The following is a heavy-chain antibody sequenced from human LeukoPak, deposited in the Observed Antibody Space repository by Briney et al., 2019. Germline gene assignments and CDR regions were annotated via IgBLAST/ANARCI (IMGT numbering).Heavy chain of an antibody. CDR2: IYYSGST. V-gene: IGHV4-59*05. CDR1: GGSISSYY. Sequence: SETLSLTCTVSGGSISSYYWSWIRQPPGKGLEWIGSIYYSGSTYYNTSLKSRVTISVDTSKNQFSLRLSSVTAADTAVYYCARLVGSSWYHEVLLGRDYWGQGTLVTVSS. CDR3: ARLVGSSWYHEVLLGRDY. J-gene: IGHJ4*02. D-gene: IGHD6-13*01.